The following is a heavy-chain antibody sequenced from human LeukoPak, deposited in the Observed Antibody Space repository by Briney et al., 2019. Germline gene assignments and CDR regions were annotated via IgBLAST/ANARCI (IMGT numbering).Heavy chain of an antibody. Sequence: PGGSLRLSCGASGFTFSSYWMSWVRQAPGKGLEWVANIKQDGSEKYYVDSVKGRFTISRDNAKNSLYLQMNSLRAEDTAVYYCARDGYSGYDRSGYWGQGTLVTVSS. CDR1: GFTFSSYW. CDR2: IKQDGSEK. CDR3: ARDGYSGYDRSGY. J-gene: IGHJ4*02. D-gene: IGHD5-12*01. V-gene: IGHV3-7*01.